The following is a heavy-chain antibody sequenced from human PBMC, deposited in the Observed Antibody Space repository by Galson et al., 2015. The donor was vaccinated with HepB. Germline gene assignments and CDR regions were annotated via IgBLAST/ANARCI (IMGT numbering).Heavy chain of an antibody. V-gene: IGHV3-33*01. J-gene: IGHJ2*01. CDR1: GFPFSNYG. CDR2: IWHDGSNQ. D-gene: IGHD2-21*01. Sequence: SLRHPCAAAGFPFSNYGLHWVRQTPGKGLEWVGGIWHDGSNQHYAASVQGRFTISRGNSKNTLYLHMTSLGVEDTGIYYCARVTVILNWYYDLWGRGAPVTVSS. CDR3: ARVTVILNWYYDL.